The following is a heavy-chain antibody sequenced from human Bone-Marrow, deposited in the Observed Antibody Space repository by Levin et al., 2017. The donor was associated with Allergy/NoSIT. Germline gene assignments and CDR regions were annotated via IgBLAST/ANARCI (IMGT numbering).Heavy chain of an antibody. D-gene: IGHD3-9*01. CDR2: ISSSSSYI. CDR3: ARDQGSDWLSYYYYYGMDV. Sequence: PGGSLRLSCAASGFTFSSYSMNWVRQAPGKGLEWVSSISSSSSYIYYADSVKGRFTISRDNAKNSLYLQMNSLRAEDTAVYYCARDQGSDWLSYYYYYGMDVWGQGTTVTVSS. CDR1: GFTFSSYS. V-gene: IGHV3-21*01. J-gene: IGHJ6*02.